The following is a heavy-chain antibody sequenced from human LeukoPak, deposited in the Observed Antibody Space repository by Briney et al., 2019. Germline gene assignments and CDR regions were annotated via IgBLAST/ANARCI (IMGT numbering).Heavy chain of an antibody. D-gene: IGHD1-26*01. CDR3: ARGYTWELLQPFDY. J-gene: IGHJ4*02. CDR2: ISSSSSTI. Sequence: GGSLRLSCAASGFTFSSYSMNWARQAPGKGLEWVSYISSSSSTIYYADSVKGRFTISRDNAKNSLYLQMNSLRAEDTAVYYCARGYTWELLQPFDYWGQGTLVTVSS. CDR1: GFTFSSYS. V-gene: IGHV3-48*04.